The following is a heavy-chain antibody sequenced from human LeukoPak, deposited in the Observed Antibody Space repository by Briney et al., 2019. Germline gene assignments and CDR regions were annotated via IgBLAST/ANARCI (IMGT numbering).Heavy chain of an antibody. V-gene: IGHV3-23*01. CDR1: GFTFSSYA. Sequence: GGSLRLSCAASGFTFSSYAMNWVRQAPGKGLEWVSAISGSAGRTYYGDSVKGRFTISRDNSKNTLYLQMNSLRAEDTAVYYCAKIQRSRIYYDSSGPSWGQGTLVTVSS. CDR3: AKIQRSRIYYDSSGPS. J-gene: IGHJ4*02. CDR2: ISGSAGRT. D-gene: IGHD3-22*01.